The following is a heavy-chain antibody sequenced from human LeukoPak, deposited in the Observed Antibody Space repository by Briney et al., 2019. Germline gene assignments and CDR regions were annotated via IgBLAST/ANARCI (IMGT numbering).Heavy chain of an antibody. Sequence: PGGSLTLSCAGSGFTFSSYAMSWVRQAPGQGLEWVSVISDSGDYTSYADSVRGRFTISRDNAKNSLYLQMNSLRAEDTAVYYCARNEPGIAVAAVDAFDIWGQGTMVTVSS. D-gene: IGHD6-19*01. CDR2: ISDSGDYT. J-gene: IGHJ3*02. CDR3: ARNEPGIAVAAVDAFDI. V-gene: IGHV3-23*01. CDR1: GFTFSSYA.